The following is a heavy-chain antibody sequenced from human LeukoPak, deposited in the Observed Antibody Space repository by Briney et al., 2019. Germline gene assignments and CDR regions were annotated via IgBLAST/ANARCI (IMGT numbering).Heavy chain of an antibody. J-gene: IGHJ3*02. V-gene: IGHV5-51*01. CDR3: ASVYYDSSYAFDI. CDR2: IYPGDSDT. D-gene: IGHD3-22*01. CDR1: GYRFTSYW. Sequence: GESLKISCKGSGYRFTSYWIGWVRQMPGKGLEWMGIIYPGDSDTRYSPSFQGQVTISADKSISTAYLQWSSLKASDTAMYYCASVYYDSSYAFDIWGQGTMVTVSS.